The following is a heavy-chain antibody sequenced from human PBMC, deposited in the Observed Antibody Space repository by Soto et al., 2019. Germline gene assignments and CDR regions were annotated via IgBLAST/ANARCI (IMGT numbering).Heavy chain of an antibody. CDR2: ISSSSSYI. D-gene: IGHD2-2*01. J-gene: IGHJ4*02. Sequence: EVQLVESGGGLVKPGGSLRLSCAASGFTFSSYSMNWVRQAPGKGLEWVSSISSSSSYIYYADSVKGRFTISRDNAKNSLDMQMISLRAEDTAVYYGARDPMLGYWGQGTLVTVSS. V-gene: IGHV3-21*01. CDR1: GFTFSSYS. CDR3: ARDPMLGY.